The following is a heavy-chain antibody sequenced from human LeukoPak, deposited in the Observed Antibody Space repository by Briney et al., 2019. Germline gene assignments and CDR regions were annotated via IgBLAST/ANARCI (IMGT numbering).Heavy chain of an antibody. CDR2: ISSSGSTI. V-gene: IGHV3-48*04. CDR3: ARDTLIEGGLEQWLVYYYYYMDV. D-gene: IGHD6-19*01. J-gene: IGHJ6*03. Sequence: GGSLRLSCAASGFTFSSYSMNWVRQASGKGLEWVSYISSSGSTIYYADSVKGRFTISRDNAKNSLYLQMNSLRAEDTAVYYCARDTLIEGGLEQWLVYYYYYMDVWGKGTTVTVSS. CDR1: GFTFSSYS.